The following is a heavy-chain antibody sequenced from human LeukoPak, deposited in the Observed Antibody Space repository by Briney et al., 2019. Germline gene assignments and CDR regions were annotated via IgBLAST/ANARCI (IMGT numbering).Heavy chain of an antibody. D-gene: IGHD1-20*01. V-gene: IGHV4-61*02. CDR2: IYTSGST. J-gene: IGHJ4*02. Sequence: PSETLSLTCTVSGGSISSGSYYWSWIRQPAGKGLEWIGRIYTSGSTYYNPSLKSRVTISVDTSKNQFSLMLSSVTAADTAVYYCARRITGTTSDSFDYWGQGTLVTVSS. CDR3: ARRITGTTSDSFDY. CDR1: GGSISSGSYY.